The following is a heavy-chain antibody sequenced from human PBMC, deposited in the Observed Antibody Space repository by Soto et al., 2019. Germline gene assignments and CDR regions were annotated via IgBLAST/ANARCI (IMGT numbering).Heavy chain of an antibody. Sequence: EVQLLESGGGLVQPGGSLRLSCAAAGFTFTNYAMTWVRQAPGKGLEWVSTISGSGGTTFYADSVKGRFTISRDNSKNTLYLQMNSLRGEDTAIFYCARKLGDSYIYFDLWGRGTLVTISS. CDR3: ARKLGDSYIYFDL. J-gene: IGHJ2*01. V-gene: IGHV3-23*01. CDR1: GFTFTNYA. D-gene: IGHD2-21*02. CDR2: ISGSGGTT.